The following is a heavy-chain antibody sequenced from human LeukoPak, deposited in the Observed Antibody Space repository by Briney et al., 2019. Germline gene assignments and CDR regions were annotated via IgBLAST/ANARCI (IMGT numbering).Heavy chain of an antibody. CDR2: INHSGST. J-gene: IGHJ5*02. CDR3: ARGRGGSYENWCDP. V-gene: IGHV4-34*01. Sequence: SETLSLTCAVYGGSFSGYYWSWIRQPPGKGLEWIGEINHSGSTNYNPSLKSRVTISVDTSKNQFSLKLSSVTAADTAVYYCARGRGGSYENWCDPWGQGTLVNVSS. D-gene: IGHD1-26*01. CDR1: GGSFSGYY.